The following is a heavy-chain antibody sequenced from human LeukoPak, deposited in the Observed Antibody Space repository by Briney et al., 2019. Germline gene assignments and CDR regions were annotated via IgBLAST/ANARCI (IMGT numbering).Heavy chain of an antibody. V-gene: IGHV3-73*01. J-gene: IGHJ3*02. D-gene: IGHD3-22*01. CDR1: GFTFSGSA. CDR3: TRHGGRDYYDSSEDAFDI. CDR2: IRSTANGYAT. Sequence: GSLRLSCAASGFTFSGSALHWVRQASGKGLEWVGRIRSTANGYATAYAASVKGRFTISRDDSKNTAYLQMNSLKTEDTAVYYCTRHGGRDYYDSSEDAFDIWGQGTMVTVSS.